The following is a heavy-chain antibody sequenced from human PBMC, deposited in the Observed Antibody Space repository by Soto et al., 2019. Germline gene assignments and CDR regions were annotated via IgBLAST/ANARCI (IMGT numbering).Heavy chain of an antibody. CDR1: GFTFSSYA. CDR3: ASRTTSWYFDY. D-gene: IGHD2-2*01. Sequence: EVQLLESGGGLVQPGGSLRLSCAASGFTFSSYAMNWVRQAPGKGLEWVSVISGSGGSTYYADSVKGRFTISRDNSKNTLSLQLNSLIAEDTAVYYCASRTTSWYFDYWGPGTLVTVSS. J-gene: IGHJ4*01. V-gene: IGHV3-23*01. CDR2: ISGSGGST.